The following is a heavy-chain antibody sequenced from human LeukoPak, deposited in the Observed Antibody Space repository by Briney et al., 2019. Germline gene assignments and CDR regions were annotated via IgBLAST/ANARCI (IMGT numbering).Heavy chain of an antibody. V-gene: IGHV3-9*03. D-gene: IGHD2-2*01. J-gene: IGHJ4*02. CDR2: ISWNSGSI. Sequence: GRSLRLSCAASGFTFDDYAMHWVRRAPGKGLEWVSGISWNSGSIGYADSVKGRFTISRDNAKNSLYLQMNSLRAEDMALYYCAKGYQLLSTPTFDYWGQGTLVTVSS. CDR3: AKGYQLLSTPTFDY. CDR1: GFTFDDYA.